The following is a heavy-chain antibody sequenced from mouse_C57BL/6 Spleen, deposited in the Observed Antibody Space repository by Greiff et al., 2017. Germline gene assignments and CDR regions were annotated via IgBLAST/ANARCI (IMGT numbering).Heavy chain of an antibody. CDR2: IHPNSGST. CDR1: GYTFTSYW. Sequence: QVQLQQSGAELVKPGASVKLSCKASGYTFTSYWMHWVKQRPGQGLEWIGMIHPNSGSTNYNEKFKSKATLTVDKSSSTAYMQLSSLTSEDSAVYYCAREDDGYYFWFAYWGQGTLVTVSA. V-gene: IGHV1-64*01. D-gene: IGHD2-3*01. CDR3: AREDDGYYFWFAY. J-gene: IGHJ3*01.